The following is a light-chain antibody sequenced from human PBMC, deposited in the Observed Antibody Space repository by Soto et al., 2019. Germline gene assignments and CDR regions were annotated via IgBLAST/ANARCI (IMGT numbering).Light chain of an antibody. Sequence: TSSDVGGYNYVSWYQQHPGKATKLMIYDVSNRPSGVSNRFSVSKSGNTASLTISGFQAEDETDYYCSSYTSSSTYVFGTVTKVTVL. CDR1: SSDVGGYNY. CDR3: SSYTSSSTYV. V-gene: IGLV2-14*04. CDR2: DVS. J-gene: IGLJ1*01.